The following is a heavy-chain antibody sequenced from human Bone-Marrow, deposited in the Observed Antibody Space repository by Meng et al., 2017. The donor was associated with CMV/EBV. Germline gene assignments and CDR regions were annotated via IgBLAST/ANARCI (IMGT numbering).Heavy chain of an antibody. D-gene: IGHD2-2*01. CDR3: AREDCSSTSCYAYYYYGMDV. CDR2: IYYTGST. CDR1: GGSISSSSYY. Sequence: ESLKISCTVSGGSISSSSYYWGWIRQPPGKGLEWIGSIYYTGSTYYNPSLKSRVTISVDTSKNQFSLKLNSVTAADTAVYYCAREDCSSTSCYAYYYYGMDVWGQGTTVTVSS. J-gene: IGHJ6*02. V-gene: IGHV4-39*02.